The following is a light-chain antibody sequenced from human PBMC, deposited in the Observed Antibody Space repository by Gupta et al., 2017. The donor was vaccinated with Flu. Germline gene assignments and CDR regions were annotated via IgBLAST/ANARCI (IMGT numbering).Light chain of an antibody. CDR1: QSVNNNH. CDR3: QQYGSSVYT. Sequence: EIVLTQSPGPLSLSPEERAILSCRASQSVNNNHLTWYQQRPGQAPRLLIDGASSRATGIPDRFSGSGSGTDFTLTISRLEPEDFAVYYCQQYGSSVYTFGQGTKLEIK. CDR2: GAS. V-gene: IGKV3-20*01. J-gene: IGKJ2*01.